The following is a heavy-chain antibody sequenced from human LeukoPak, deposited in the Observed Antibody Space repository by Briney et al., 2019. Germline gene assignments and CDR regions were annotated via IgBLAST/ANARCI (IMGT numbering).Heavy chain of an antibody. CDR1: GFTFSSYS. J-gene: IGHJ4*02. Sequence: GGSLRLSCAASGFTFSSYSVNWVRQAPGKGLEWVSYISSSSSTISYADSVKGRFTISRDNDKNSLYLQMNSLRAEDTAVYYCARVYCSGGSCAQFDYWGQGTLVTVSS. CDR3: ARVYCSGGSCAQFDY. CDR2: ISSSSSTI. D-gene: IGHD2-15*01. V-gene: IGHV3-48*01.